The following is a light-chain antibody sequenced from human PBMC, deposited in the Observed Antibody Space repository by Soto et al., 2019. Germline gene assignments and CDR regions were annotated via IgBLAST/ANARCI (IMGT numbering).Light chain of an antibody. CDR2: GNT. CDR3: QSYDNSLSGFYV. V-gene: IGLV1-40*01. J-gene: IGLJ1*01. CDR1: SSNIGAGYD. Sequence: QAVVTQPPSVSGAPGQRVTISCTGSSSNIGAGYDVHWYQQLPGTGPKLLIYGNTKRPSGVPDRFSGSKSGTSASLAITGLQAEEEADYYCQSYDNSLSGFYVFGTGTKVTVL.